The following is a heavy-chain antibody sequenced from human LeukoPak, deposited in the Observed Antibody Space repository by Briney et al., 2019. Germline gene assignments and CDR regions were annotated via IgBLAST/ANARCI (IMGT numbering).Heavy chain of an antibody. CDR1: GFTFDAYT. Sequence: GGSLRLSCAASGFTFDAYTMHWVRQAPGKGLEWVSLISWAGGSAYYADSVKGRFTISRDNSKNSLYLQMNSLRTEDTALYYCAKDNIPGRYYSGGSCYSSYGMDVWGQGTTVTVSS. J-gene: IGHJ6*02. CDR3: AKDNIPGRYYSGGSCYSSYGMDV. V-gene: IGHV3-43*01. D-gene: IGHD2-15*01. CDR2: ISWAGGSA.